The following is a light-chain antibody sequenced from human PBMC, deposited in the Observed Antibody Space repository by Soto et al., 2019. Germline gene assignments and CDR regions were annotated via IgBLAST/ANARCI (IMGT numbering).Light chain of an antibody. CDR3: QQYADSPRT. CDR2: GAS. J-gene: IGKJ1*01. V-gene: IGKV3-20*01. Sequence: EIVLTQSPGTLSLSPGERATLSCRASQSVSSSYLAWYQQKPGQAPRLLIYGASNRATGIPDRFSGSGSGTDFTLTISRLGPEDFAVYYCQQYADSPRTFGQGTKVEIK. CDR1: QSVSSSY.